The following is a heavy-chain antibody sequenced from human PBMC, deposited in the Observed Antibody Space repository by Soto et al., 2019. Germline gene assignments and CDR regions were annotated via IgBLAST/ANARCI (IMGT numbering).Heavy chain of an antibody. D-gene: IGHD3-16*01. V-gene: IGHV1-24*01. CDR3: ATVRGSGFGPPPTKRYDLGYFQH. CDR2: FDPEDGET. Sequence: ASVKVSCKVSGYTLTELSMHWVRQAPGKGLEWMGGFDPEDGETIYAQKFQGRVTMTEDTSTDTAYMELSSLRSEDTAVYYCATVRGSGFGPPPTKRYDLGYFQHWGQGTLVTVSS. CDR1: GYTLTELS. J-gene: IGHJ1*01.